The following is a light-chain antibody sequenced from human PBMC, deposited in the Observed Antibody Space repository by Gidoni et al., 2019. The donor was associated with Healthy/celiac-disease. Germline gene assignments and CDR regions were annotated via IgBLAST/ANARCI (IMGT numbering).Light chain of an antibody. V-gene: IGKV1-12*01. CDR3: LQADSFPLT. CDR1: QSIGVW. CDR2: SAS. J-gene: IGKJ5*01. Sequence: DIQMTQSPSSVSVSVGDRVTIACRASQSIGVWLAWYQQRPGNASNLLIYSASILHRGVPSRFSGAGSGTHFTLTISSLQPEDVGTYFCLQADSFPLTFGQGTRLEI.